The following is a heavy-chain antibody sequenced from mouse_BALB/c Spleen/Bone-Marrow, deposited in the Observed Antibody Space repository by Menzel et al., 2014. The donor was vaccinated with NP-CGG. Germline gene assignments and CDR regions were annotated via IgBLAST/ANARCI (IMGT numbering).Heavy chain of an antibody. Sequence: QVQLKESGPGLVAPSQSLSITCTVSGFSLTDYGVHWVRQPPGKGLEWLGIIGIGGSTNYNSALMSRLSIDKDNSKSQVFLKMDSLQTDDTAMYYCAGASYYYGSGYDYWGQGTTLTVSS. CDR2: IGIGGST. CDR3: AGASYYYGSGYDY. J-gene: IGHJ2*01. CDR1: GFSLTDYG. V-gene: IGHV2-9*02. D-gene: IGHD1-1*01.